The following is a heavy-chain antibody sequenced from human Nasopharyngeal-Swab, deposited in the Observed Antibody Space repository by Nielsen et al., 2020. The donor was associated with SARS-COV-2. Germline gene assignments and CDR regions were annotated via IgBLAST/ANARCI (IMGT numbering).Heavy chain of an antibody. CDR3: AKDLKYYDILTGYMQISYPRRYYYYGMDV. V-gene: IGHV3-30*18. J-gene: IGHJ6*02. D-gene: IGHD3-9*01. Sequence: GESLKISCAASGFTFSSYGMHWVRQAPGKGLEWVAVISYDGSNKYYADSVKCRFTISRDNSKNTLYLQMNSLRAEDTAVYYCAKDLKYYDILTGYMQISYPRRYYYYGMDVWGQGTTVTVSS. CDR1: GFTFSSYG. CDR2: ISYDGSNK.